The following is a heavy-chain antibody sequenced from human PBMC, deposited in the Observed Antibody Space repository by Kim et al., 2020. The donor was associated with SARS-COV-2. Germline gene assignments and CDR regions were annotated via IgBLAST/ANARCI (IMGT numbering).Heavy chain of an antibody. Sequence: GGSLRLSCAASGFTFSSYEMNWVRQAPGKGLEWVSYISSGGSTIYYADSVKGRFTISRDNAKNSLYLQMNSLRAEDTAVYYCARVGGSAYDILTGYSIGGDYWGQGTLVTVSS. CDR1: GFTFSSYE. CDR3: ARVGGSAYDILTGYSIGGDY. CDR2: ISSGGSTI. J-gene: IGHJ4*02. V-gene: IGHV3-48*03. D-gene: IGHD3-9*01.